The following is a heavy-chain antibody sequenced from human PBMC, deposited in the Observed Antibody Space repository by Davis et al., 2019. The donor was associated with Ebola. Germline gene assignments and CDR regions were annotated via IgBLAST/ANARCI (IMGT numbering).Heavy chain of an antibody. J-gene: IGHJ4*02. Sequence: GESLKISCAASGFTFSNYAMSWVRQAPGKGLEWVAVISYDGSNKYYADSVKGRFTISRDNSKNTLYLQMNSLRAEDTAVYYCAKDLSQYYDFWSGYPDYWGQGTLVTVSS. CDR1: GFTFSNYA. CDR3: AKDLSQYYDFWSGYPDY. D-gene: IGHD3-3*01. V-gene: IGHV3-30*18. CDR2: ISYDGSNK.